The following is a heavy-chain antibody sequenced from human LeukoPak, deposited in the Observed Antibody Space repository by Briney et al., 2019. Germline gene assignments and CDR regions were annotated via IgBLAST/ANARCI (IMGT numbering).Heavy chain of an antibody. CDR1: GGTFSSYA. V-gene: IGHV1-69*04. CDR2: IIPILGIA. Sequence: GSSVKVSCKASGGTFSSYAISWVRQAPGQGLEWMGRIIPILGIANYAQKFQGRVTITADESTSTAYMELSSLRSEDTAVYYCHKYGDYHLEVDYWGQGTLVTVSS. CDR3: HKYGDYHLEVDY. J-gene: IGHJ4*02. D-gene: IGHD4-17*01.